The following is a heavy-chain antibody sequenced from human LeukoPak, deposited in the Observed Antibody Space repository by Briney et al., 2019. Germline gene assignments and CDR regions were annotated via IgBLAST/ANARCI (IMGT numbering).Heavy chain of an antibody. V-gene: IGHV1-18*01. CDR3: ARVPLGATSLYYFDF. CDR1: GYTFTSYG. CDR2: ISAYNGNT. Sequence: ASVTVSFKASGYTFTSYGISWVRQAPGQGLEWMGWISAYNGNTNYAQKLQGRVTMTTDTSTSTAYMELRSLRSDDTAVYYCARVPLGATSLYYFDFWGQGTLVTVSS. D-gene: IGHD1-26*01. J-gene: IGHJ4*02.